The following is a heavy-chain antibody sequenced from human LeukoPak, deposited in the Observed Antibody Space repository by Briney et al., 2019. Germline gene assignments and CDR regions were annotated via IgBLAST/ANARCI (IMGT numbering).Heavy chain of an antibody. CDR3: AREEIRSWFDP. Sequence: SETLSLTFTVSGDSISGYFWNWIRQPPGKGLEWIGYIYYSGSTNYNPSLKSRVTISVDTSKNQFSLKLSSVTAADTAVYYCAREEIRSWFDPWGQGTLVTVSS. J-gene: IGHJ5*02. CDR2: IYYSGST. D-gene: IGHD5-24*01. CDR1: GDSISGYF. V-gene: IGHV4-59*01.